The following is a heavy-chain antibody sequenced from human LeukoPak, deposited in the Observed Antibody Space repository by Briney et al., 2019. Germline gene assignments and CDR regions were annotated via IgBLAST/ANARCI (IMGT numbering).Heavy chain of an antibody. CDR1: GFTFSSYA. V-gene: IGHV3-23*01. D-gene: IGHD2-2*01. Sequence: PGGSLRLSCAASGFTFSSYAMGWVRQAPGKGLEWVSAISGSGGSTYYADSVKGRFTISRDNSKNTLYLQMNSLRAEDTAVYYCAKVGTRDCSSTLFLSYWGQGTLVTVSS. J-gene: IGHJ4*02. CDR3: AKVGTRDCSSTLFLSY. CDR2: ISGSGGST.